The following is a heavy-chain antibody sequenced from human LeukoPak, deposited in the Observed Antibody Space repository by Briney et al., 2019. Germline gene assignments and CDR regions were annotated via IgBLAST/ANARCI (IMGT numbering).Heavy chain of an antibody. CDR1: GFTFTKCA. J-gene: IGHJ4*02. CDR2: ITATGDTA. D-gene: IGHD6-19*01. Sequence: GGSLRLPCVASGFTFTKCAMSWIRQAPGKGLEWVAIITATGDTAYCADSVKGRFTISRDNSRNTVYMQMDSLRAEDTAIYYCAGDRNSDWYSPLDYWGQGSQVTVSP. CDR3: AGDRNSDWYSPLDY. V-gene: IGHV3-23*01.